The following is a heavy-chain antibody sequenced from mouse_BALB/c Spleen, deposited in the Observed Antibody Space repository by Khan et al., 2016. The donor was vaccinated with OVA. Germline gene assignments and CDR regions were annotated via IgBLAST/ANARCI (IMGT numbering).Heavy chain of an antibody. J-gene: IGHJ3*01. D-gene: IGHD2-3*01. CDR1: GFTLSNFW. V-gene: IGHV6-6*02. CDR2: IRLKSNNYAT. CDR3: SRPVGYYAWFAY. Sequence: EVKLEESGGGLVQPGGSMKLSCVASGFTLSNFWMNWVRQSPEKGLEWVAEIRLKSNNYATHYAESVKRRFTISRDDCKSSVYLEMDNLRAEDTGIYYCSRPVGYYAWFAYWGQGTLVTVAA.